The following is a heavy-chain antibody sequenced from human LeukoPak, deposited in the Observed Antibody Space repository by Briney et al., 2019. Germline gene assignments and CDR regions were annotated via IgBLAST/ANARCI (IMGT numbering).Heavy chain of an antibody. CDR3: ARDFSAAFDI. J-gene: IGHJ3*02. Sequence: SETLSLTCTVSGGSIGSGDYYWSWIRQPPGKGLEWIGYIYYSGSTYYNPSLKSRVTISVDTSKNQFSLKLSSVTAADTAVYYCARDFSAAFDIWGQGTMVTVSS. CDR2: IYYSGST. V-gene: IGHV4-30-4*02. CDR1: GGSIGSGDYY. D-gene: IGHD2/OR15-2a*01.